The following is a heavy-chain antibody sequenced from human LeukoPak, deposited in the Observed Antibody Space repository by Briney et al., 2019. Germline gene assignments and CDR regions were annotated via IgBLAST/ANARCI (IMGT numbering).Heavy chain of an antibody. V-gene: IGHV3-23*01. D-gene: IGHD3-10*01. J-gene: IGHJ4*02. CDR2: ISSSGGRT. CDR1: GYTFSSYA. CDR3: AKEYGSGSYSDFDY. Sequence: GGSLRLSCAASGYTFSSYAMTWVRRAPGKGLKWVSTISSSGGRTDYADSVKGRFIIPRDNSKNTLYLQMNSLRAEDRAVYYCAKEYGSGSYSDFDYWGQGNLVTVSS.